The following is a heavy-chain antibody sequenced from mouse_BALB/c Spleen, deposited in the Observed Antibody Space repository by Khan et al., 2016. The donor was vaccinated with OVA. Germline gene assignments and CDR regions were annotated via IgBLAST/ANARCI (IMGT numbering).Heavy chain of an antibody. Sequence: QIQLVQSGPELKKPGETVKISCKASGYTFTNYGMNWVKQAPGKGLKWMGWINSNTGEATYADDFKGRLAFSLETSASTAYLQIKNLKNEDTATYFCVRGGRRAMDYWGQGTSVTVSS. CDR1: GYTFTNYG. J-gene: IGHJ4*01. CDR3: VRGGRRAMDY. V-gene: IGHV9-3-1*01. CDR2: INSNTGEA. D-gene: IGHD3-3*01.